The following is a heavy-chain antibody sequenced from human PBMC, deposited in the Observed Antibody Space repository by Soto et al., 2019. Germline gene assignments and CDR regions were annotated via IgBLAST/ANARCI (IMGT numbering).Heavy chain of an antibody. CDR3: VRGRVRWFDY. CDR1: GYSFTNYD. CDR2: MNPNSGQT. Sequence: QVQLVQSGAEVKKPGASVRVSCKASGYSFTNYDINWVRQATGQGLEWMAWMNPNSGQTDYAQRFEGRVTVTRNTSISTAYMEVSSLRPEDTAVYYCVRGRVRWFDYWGQGTLVTVSS. V-gene: IGHV1-8*01. J-gene: IGHJ4*02. D-gene: IGHD4-17*01.